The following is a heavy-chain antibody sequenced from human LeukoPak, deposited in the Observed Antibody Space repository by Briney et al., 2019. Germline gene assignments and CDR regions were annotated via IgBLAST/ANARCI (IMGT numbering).Heavy chain of an antibody. CDR1: GFTFSNYA. J-gene: IGHJ4*02. CDR3: AKAGAVVVVAAKYFDY. V-gene: IGHV3-23*01. CDR2: ISGSGGST. D-gene: IGHD2-15*01. Sequence: PGGSLRLSCAASGFTFSNYAMSWVRQAPGKGLEWVSAISGSGGSTYYADSVKGWFTISRGNSKNTLYLQMNSLRAEDTAVYYCAKAGAVVVVAAKYFDYWGQGTLVTVSS.